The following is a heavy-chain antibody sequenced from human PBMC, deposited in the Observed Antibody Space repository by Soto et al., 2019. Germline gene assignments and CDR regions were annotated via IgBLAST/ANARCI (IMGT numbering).Heavy chain of an antibody. J-gene: IGHJ4*02. CDR2: INPSGGST. CDR3: ARVGITWVGVLHWDYFDY. CDR1: GYTFTNYY. Sequence: GASVKVSCKASGYTFTNYYIQWVRQAPGQGLEWMGIINPSGGSTNYAQKFQGRVTMTRDTPTSTVYMELSSLRSEDTAVYHCARVGITWVGVLHWDYFDYGAQEPLVTVSS. D-gene: IGHD3-16*01. V-gene: IGHV1-46*01.